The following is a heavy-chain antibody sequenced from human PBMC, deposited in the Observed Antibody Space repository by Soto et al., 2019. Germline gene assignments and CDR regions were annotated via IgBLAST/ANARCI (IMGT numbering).Heavy chain of an antibody. D-gene: IGHD2-21*02. V-gene: IGHV3-21*02. CDR2: IGTRGDI. CDR1: GFTFSSYS. Sequence: EVQLVESGGGLVKPGGSLRLSCVASGFTFSSYSMNWVRQAPGKGLEWVSTIGTRGDIYYSESLKGRFTISSDNAKNSLDLQMNSLRVEDTAVYYCAREGTAWPPAYGLDVWGQGTAVTVSS. J-gene: IGHJ6*02. CDR3: AREGTAWPPAYGLDV.